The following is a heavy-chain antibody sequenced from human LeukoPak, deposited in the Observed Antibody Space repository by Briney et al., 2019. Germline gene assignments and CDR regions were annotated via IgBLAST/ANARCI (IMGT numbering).Heavy chain of an antibody. D-gene: IGHD1-1*01. V-gene: IGHV3-23*01. CDR2: IGGRGVST. J-gene: IGHJ4*02. CDR3: AKPSFNNSPFDY. CDR1: GFTFTIYV. Sequence: GGCLRLSCAASGFTFTIYVMSWVRQAPGRGLEWVPAIGGRGVSTYYAASVKGPFTTSRNNSKNTLHLQMNNLRADDTAIYYCAKPSFNNSPFDYWGQGTLVTVSS.